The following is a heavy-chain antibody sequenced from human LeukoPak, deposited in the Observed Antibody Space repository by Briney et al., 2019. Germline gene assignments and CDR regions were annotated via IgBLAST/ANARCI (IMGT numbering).Heavy chain of an antibody. J-gene: IGHJ4*02. CDR3: ARSPSSGWYYFDF. Sequence: TGGSLRLSCVASGFTFSSCAVSWVRQAPGKGLKWVSGISGSGDSIYYADAVKGRFSISRDNSKNTLFLQLNSLRAEDTAVYYCARSPSSGWYYFDFWGQGTLVTVSS. CDR2: ISGSGDSI. CDR1: GFTFSSCA. V-gene: IGHV3-23*01. D-gene: IGHD6-19*01.